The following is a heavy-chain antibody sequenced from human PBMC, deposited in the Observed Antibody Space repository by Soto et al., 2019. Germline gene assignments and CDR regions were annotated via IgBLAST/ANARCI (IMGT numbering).Heavy chain of an antibody. CDR1: GGSFSNYY. Sequence: SETLSLTCTVSGGSFSNYYWSWIRQSPGKGLEWIGYIYYSGSTNYNPSLKSRVTISLDTSKNQLSLKLSPVTAADTAVYYCARGAAVAGRFDYRGQGALVTVSS. D-gene: IGHD6-19*01. J-gene: IGHJ4*02. CDR3: ARGAAVAGRFDY. V-gene: IGHV4-59*01. CDR2: IYYSGST.